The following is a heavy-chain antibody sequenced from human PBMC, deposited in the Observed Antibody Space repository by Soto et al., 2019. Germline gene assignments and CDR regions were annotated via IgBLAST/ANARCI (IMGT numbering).Heavy chain of an antibody. CDR3: AKASDGGWPYYFDS. Sequence: ASVKVSCKVSGYTLTELSMHWVRQAPGKGLEWMGGFDPEDGETIYAQKFQGRVTMTEDTSTDTAYMELSSLRVEDSAVYFCAKASDGGWPYYFDSWGQGALVTVSS. J-gene: IGHJ4*02. V-gene: IGHV1-24*01. CDR2: FDPEDGET. CDR1: GYTLTELS. D-gene: IGHD2-15*01.